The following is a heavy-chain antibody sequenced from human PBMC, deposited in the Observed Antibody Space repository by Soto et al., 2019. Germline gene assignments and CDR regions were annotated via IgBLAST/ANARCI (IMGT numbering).Heavy chain of an antibody. V-gene: IGHV5-51*01. CDR1: GYSFTSYW. D-gene: IGHD2-15*01. Sequence: GESLKISCKGSGYSFTSYWIGWVRQMPGKGLEWMGIMYPGDSDIRYSPSFQGQVTISADKSISTAYLQWSSLKASDTAMYYCASRPSSGRWYVGGKGTRVTFAS. CDR2: MYPGDSDI. J-gene: IGHJ6*04. CDR3: ASRPSSGRWYV.